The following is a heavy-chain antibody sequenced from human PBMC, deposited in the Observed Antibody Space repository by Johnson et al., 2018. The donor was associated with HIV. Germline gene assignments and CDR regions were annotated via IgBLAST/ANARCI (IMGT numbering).Heavy chain of an antibody. V-gene: IGHV3-33*01. CDR1: GFTFSSYG. CDR2: IWYDGSNK. Sequence: QMLLVESGGGVVQPGRSLRLSCAASGFTFSSYGMHWVRQAPGKGLEWVAVIWYDGSNKYYADSVKGRFTISRDNSENTLYLQMNSLKAEDTAVYYCASRSDDAFDFWGQGTMVIVSS. J-gene: IGHJ3*01. CDR3: ASRSDDAFDF. D-gene: IGHD6-6*01.